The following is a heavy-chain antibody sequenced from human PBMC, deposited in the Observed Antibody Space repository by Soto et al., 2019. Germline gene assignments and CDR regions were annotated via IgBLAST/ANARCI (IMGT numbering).Heavy chain of an antibody. Sequence: PSETLSLTCTVSGGSISSGGYYWSWIRQHPGKGLEWIGYIYYSGSTYYNPSLKSRVTISVDTSKNQFSLKLSSVTAADTAVYYCAREGWRTGTSRGPPDYWGQGTLVTSPQ. J-gene: IGHJ4*02. CDR1: GGSISSGGYY. V-gene: IGHV4-31*03. D-gene: IGHD1-7*01. CDR2: IYYSGST. CDR3: AREGWRTGTSRGPPDY.